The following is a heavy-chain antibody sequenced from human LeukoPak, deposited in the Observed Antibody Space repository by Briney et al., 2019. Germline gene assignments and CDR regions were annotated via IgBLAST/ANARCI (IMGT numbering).Heavy chain of an antibody. D-gene: IGHD1-7*01. J-gene: IGHJ6*03. CDR2: IYSSGST. CDR3: ASPQNYGAPHYNYYMDV. Sequence: SETLSLTCTVSGDSISSGSYYWTWIRQPAGKGLEWIGRIYSSGSTDYSPSLKSRVTISIDTSKNQFSLKLNSVTAADTAVYYRASPQNYGAPHYNYYMDVWGEGTTVTVSS. CDR1: GDSISSGSYY. V-gene: IGHV4-61*02.